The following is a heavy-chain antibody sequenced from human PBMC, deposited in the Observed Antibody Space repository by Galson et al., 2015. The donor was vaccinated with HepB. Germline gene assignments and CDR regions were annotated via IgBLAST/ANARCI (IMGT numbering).Heavy chain of an antibody. CDR3: TRDADTAMVSGY. V-gene: IGHV3-49*04. CDR2: IRSKAYGGTT. D-gene: IGHD5-18*01. J-gene: IGHJ4*02. Sequence: SLRLSCAASGFTFGDYAMSWVRQAPGKGLEWVGFIRSKAYGGTTEYAASVKGRFTISRDDSKSIAYLQMNSLKTEDTAVYYCTRDADTAMVSGYWGQGTLVTVSS. CDR1: GFTFGDYA.